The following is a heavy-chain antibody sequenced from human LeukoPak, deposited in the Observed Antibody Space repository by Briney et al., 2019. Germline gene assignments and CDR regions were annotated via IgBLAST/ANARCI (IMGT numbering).Heavy chain of an antibody. D-gene: IGHD3-10*01. J-gene: IGHJ4*02. V-gene: IGHV3-23*01. CDR2: IGVSGGST. CDR1: GFTFSRYV. CDR3: ARVTYGSGTYGAFDY. Sequence: GGSLRLSCASSGFTFSRYVLTWVRQAPGKGLEWVSAIGVSGGSTFYADSVKGRFTISRDNSKNTLYLQMNSLRAEDTAVYYCARVTYGSGTYGAFDYWGQGTLVTVSS.